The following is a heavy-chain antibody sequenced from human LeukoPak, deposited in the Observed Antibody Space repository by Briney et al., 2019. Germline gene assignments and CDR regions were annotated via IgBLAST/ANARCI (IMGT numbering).Heavy chain of an antibody. CDR2: IAFDDTDR. CDR1: GFIFGDYA. V-gene: IGHV3-30*04. D-gene: IGHD3-22*01. Sequence: GGSLRLSCAASGFIFGDYAMHWVRQAPGKGLEWVAAIAFDDTDRYYIDSVKGRFTISRDDSKNTLYLHMTSLRAEDTAVYYCAKAVGRASSGVLDYWGQGTLVTVSS. CDR3: AKAVGRASSGVLDY. J-gene: IGHJ4*02.